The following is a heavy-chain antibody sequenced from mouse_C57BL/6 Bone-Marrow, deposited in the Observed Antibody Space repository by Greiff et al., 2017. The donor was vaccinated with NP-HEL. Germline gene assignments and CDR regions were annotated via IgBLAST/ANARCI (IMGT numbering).Heavy chain of an antibody. CDR2: IHPSDSDT. CDR3: AIGIWDYYAMDY. J-gene: IGHJ4*01. V-gene: IGHV1-74*01. Sequence: QVQLQQPGAELVKPGASVKVSCKASGYTFTSYWMHWVKQRPGQGLEWIGRIHPSDSDTTYNQKFTGKATLTVDKSSSTAYMQLSRLTAEDSAVYYCAIGIWDYYAMDYWGQGTSVTVSS. CDR1: GYTFTSYW. D-gene: IGHD4-1*01.